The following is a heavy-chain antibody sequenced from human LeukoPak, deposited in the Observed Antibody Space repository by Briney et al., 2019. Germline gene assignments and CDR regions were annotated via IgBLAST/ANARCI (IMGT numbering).Heavy chain of an antibody. J-gene: IGHJ4*02. Sequence: GGSLRLSCAASGFTFSNYAMNWVRQAPGKGLEWVSTISGSGGSTYYADSVKGRFTISRDNTKNTLYLQMNSLRADDTAIYYCTRRSSSENSGTYFVVVDYWGQGTLVTVSS. V-gene: IGHV3-23*01. CDR2: ISGSGGST. D-gene: IGHD2-15*01. CDR1: GFTFSNYA. CDR3: TRRSSSENSGTYFVVVDY.